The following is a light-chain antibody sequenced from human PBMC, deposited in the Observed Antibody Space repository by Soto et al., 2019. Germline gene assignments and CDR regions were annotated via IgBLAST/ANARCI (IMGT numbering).Light chain of an antibody. CDR2: GAS. J-gene: IGKJ3*01. V-gene: IGKV1-33*01. CDR1: QAIRTS. Sequence: DIPMTQSPSSLSASVGARVSITCQASQAIRTSLSWFQQKPGRAPKLLIYGASYLETGVPSRFRGSGSGTDFTFTISSLQPEDIATYYCQHYHNLPPFTFGPGTRVDVK. CDR3: QHYHNLPPFT.